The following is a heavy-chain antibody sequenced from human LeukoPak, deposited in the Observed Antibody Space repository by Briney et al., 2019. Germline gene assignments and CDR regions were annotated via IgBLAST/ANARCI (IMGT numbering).Heavy chain of an antibody. CDR2: IYYNGGT. D-gene: IGHD6-25*01. CDR1: GGSISNYY. CDR3: ARAGGVKTARDPNFDS. J-gene: IGHJ4*02. Sequence: SETLSLTCTVSGGSISNYYWNWIRQPPGKGLEWIGYIYYNGGTNYNPSLRSRVTISVDTSKNHFSLRLSSVTAADTAMYYCARAGGVKTARDPNFDSWGQGTLVTVSS. V-gene: IGHV4-59*01.